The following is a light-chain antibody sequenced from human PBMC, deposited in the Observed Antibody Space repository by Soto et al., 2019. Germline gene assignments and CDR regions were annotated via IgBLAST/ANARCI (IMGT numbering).Light chain of an antibody. Sequence: QSVLTQPPSVSGAPGQRVTISCTGSSSNIGAGYDVHWYQQLPGTAPKLLIYGKSNRPSGVPDRFSGSKSGTSASLAITGLQAEDAADYYCQSYDRALTVVFGGGTKLTVL. V-gene: IGLV1-40*01. CDR2: GKS. J-gene: IGLJ2*01. CDR1: SSNIGAGYD. CDR3: QSYDRALTVV.